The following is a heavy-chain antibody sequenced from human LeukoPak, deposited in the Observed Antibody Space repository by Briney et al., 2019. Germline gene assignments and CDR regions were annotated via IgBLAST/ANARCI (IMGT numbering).Heavy chain of an antibody. CDR1: GGSISSHH. CDR3: ARVERFLEWLPLDY. CDR2: IYYSGST. V-gene: IGHV4-59*11. J-gene: IGHJ4*02. Sequence: PSETLSLTCTVSGGSISSHHWSWIRQPPGKGLEWIGYIYYSGSTNYNPSLKSRVTISVDTSKNQFSLKLSSVTAADTAVYYCARVERFLEWLPLDYWGQGTLVTVSS. D-gene: IGHD3-3*01.